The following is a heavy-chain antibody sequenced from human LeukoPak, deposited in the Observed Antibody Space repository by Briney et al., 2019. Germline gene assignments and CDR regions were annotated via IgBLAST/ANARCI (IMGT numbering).Heavy chain of an antibody. CDR3: ATGGGWVPSFGVVTHIDV. Sequence: GRSLRLSCAAPGFTFSGYWMHWVRQGPEKGLELVSRIDNDGHGILYADSVKGRFTTSRDNAKNTLYLQMNSLRFEDTAVYYCATGGGWVPSFGVVTHIDVWGKGTTVTVSS. D-gene: IGHD3-3*01. CDR2: IDNDGHGI. J-gene: IGHJ6*03. CDR1: GFTFSGYW. V-gene: IGHV3-74*03.